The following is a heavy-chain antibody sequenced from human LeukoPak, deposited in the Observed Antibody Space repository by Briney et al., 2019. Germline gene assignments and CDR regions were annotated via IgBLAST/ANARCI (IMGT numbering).Heavy chain of an antibody. Sequence: GGSLRLSCAASGFTFSSYSMNWVRQAPGKGLERVSSISSSSSYIYYADSVKGRFTISRDNAKNSLYLQMNSLRAEDTAVYYCARAYDYVWGSYRYSFDYWGQGTLVTVSS. CDR1: GFTFSSYS. V-gene: IGHV3-21*01. CDR2: ISSSSSYI. CDR3: ARAYDYVWGSYRYSFDY. J-gene: IGHJ4*02. D-gene: IGHD3-16*02.